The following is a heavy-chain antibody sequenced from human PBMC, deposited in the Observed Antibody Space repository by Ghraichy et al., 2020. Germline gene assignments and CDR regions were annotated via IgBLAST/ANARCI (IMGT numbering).Heavy chain of an antibody. Sequence: GESLNISCAASGFTVSSNYMSWVRQAPGKGLEWVSVIYSGGSTYYADSVKGRFTISTDNSKKTLYLQMNSLRAEDTAVYYCASLAQYSSGWYNRAAFDIWGQGTMVTVSS. J-gene: IGHJ3*02. CDR3: ASLAQYSSGWYNRAAFDI. CDR2: IYSGGST. D-gene: IGHD6-19*01. V-gene: IGHV3-66*02. CDR1: GFTVSSNY.